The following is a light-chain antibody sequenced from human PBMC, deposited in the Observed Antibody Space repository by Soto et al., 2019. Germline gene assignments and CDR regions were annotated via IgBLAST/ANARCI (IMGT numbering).Light chain of an antibody. V-gene: IGLV2-11*01. J-gene: IGLJ3*02. Sequence: QSALTQPRSVSGSPGQSVTISCTGTSSDVGSYNYVSWYQQHPGKAPKLMIYDVSKRPSGVPDRFSGSKSGNTASLTISGLQAEDEADYYCCSYAGSYTFEFGGGTKLTVL. CDR2: DVS. CDR1: SSDVGSYNY. CDR3: CSYAGSYTFE.